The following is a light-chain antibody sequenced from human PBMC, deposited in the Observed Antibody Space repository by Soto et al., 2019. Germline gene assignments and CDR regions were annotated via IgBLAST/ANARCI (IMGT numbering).Light chain of an antibody. Sequence: QSVLTQPPSASGTPGQRVTIYCYGSSSNIGRNTVNWYQQLPGTAPNLLIYNNNQRPSGVPDRFSGSKSGNSASLAISGLQNEDEADYYCAAWDDSLIAWLFGGGTKLTVL. CDR3: AAWDDSLIAWL. V-gene: IGLV1-44*01. CDR1: SSNIGRNT. J-gene: IGLJ3*02. CDR2: NNN.